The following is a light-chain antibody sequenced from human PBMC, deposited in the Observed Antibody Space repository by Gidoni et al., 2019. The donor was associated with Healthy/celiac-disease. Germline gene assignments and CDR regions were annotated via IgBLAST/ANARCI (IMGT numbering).Light chain of an antibody. Sequence: IVMTQSPATLSVSPGERATLSCRASQRVNRNLGWYQQKPGPAPRPLIYGASTRATGTPARFRGSGYGTEFTLTISSLQSEDFAVYYCQQYNNWPMYTFGQGTKVEIK. J-gene: IGKJ2*01. V-gene: IGKV3-15*01. CDR2: GAS. CDR3: QQYNNWPMYT. CDR1: QRVNRN.